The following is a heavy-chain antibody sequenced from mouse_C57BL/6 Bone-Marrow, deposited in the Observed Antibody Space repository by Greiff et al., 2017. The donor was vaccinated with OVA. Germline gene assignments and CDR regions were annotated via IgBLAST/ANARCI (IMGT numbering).Heavy chain of an antibody. J-gene: IGHJ2*01. V-gene: IGHV1-61*01. D-gene: IGHD1-1*01. CDR1: GYTFTSYW. CDR2: IYPYDSET. Sequence: QVQLQQPGAELVRPGSSVKLSCKASGYTFTSYWMDWVKQRPGQGLEWIGNIYPYDSETHYNQKFKDKATLTVDKSSSTADMQLSSLTSEDSAIYCCARDEYYGLDYWGQGTTLTVSS. CDR3: ARDEYYGLDY.